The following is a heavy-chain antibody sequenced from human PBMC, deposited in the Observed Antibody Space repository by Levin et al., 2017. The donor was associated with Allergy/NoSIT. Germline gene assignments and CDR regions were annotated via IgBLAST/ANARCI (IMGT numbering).Heavy chain of an antibody. V-gene: IGHV3-30-3*01. CDR1: GFTFSSYA. J-gene: IGHJ5*02. CDR3: ARERGVAAAGRWFDP. Sequence: GESLKISCAASGFTFSSYAMHWVRQAPGKGLEWVAVISYDGSNKYYADSVKGRFTISRDNSKNTLYLQMNSLRAEDTAVYYCARERGVAAAGRWFDPWGQGTLVTVSS. D-gene: IGHD6-13*01. CDR2: ISYDGSNK.